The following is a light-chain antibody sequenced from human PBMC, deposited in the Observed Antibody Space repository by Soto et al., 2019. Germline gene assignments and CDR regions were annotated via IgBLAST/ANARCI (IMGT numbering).Light chain of an antibody. CDR2: SAS. V-gene: IGKV3-20*01. J-gene: IGKJ3*01. CDR3: QQSGSSPLT. CDR1: WSISSN. Sequence: SPVILSVTPGERAPLSCISSWSISSNLAWYQQKPGQAPRLLIYSASTRATGVPARFSGSGSGTDFTLTISSLEPEDFAMYYCQQSGSSPLTFGDGANVAVK.